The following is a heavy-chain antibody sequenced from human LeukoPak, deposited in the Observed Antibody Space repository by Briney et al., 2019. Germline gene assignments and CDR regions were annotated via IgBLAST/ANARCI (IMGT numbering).Heavy chain of an antibody. J-gene: IGHJ5*02. CDR3: ARDLLFYGSGSYYPNWFDP. D-gene: IGHD3-10*01. CDR1: GFTFSNYW. V-gene: IGHV3-74*01. Sequence: GGSLRLSCAASGFTFSNYWMHWVRQVPGEGLVCVSRINIDGTGTSYADSVKGRFTISRDNAKNALYLQMNSLRAEDTALYYCARDLLFYGSGSYYPNWFDPWGQGTLVTVSS. CDR2: INIDGTGT.